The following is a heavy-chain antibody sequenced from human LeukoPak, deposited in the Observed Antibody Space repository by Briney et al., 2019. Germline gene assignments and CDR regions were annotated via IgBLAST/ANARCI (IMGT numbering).Heavy chain of an antibody. CDR3: ARDGLAAATLHWCFDL. Sequence: GGSLRLSCAASGFTFSSYAMSWVRQAPGKGLEWVSAISGSGGSTYYADSVKGRFTISRDNARNSLYLQMNSLRAEDTAVYYCARDGLAAATLHWCFDLWGRGTLVTVSS. CDR2: ISGSGGST. D-gene: IGHD2-15*01. CDR1: GFTFSSYA. J-gene: IGHJ2*01. V-gene: IGHV3-23*01.